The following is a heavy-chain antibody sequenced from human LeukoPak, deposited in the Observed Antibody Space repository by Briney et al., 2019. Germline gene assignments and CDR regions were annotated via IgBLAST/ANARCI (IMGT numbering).Heavy chain of an antibody. V-gene: IGHV3-21*05. CDR1: GFTVSSNF. J-gene: IGHJ4*02. CDR3: ARGASQHGSGSYYNAIDY. CDR2: ISSSGGYI. D-gene: IGHD3-10*01. Sequence: GGSLRLSCAASGFTVSSNFMSWVRQAPGKGLEWVSYISSSGGYIYYADSVKGRFTISRDSAKNSLYLQMNSLRAEDTAVYYCARGASQHGSGSYYNAIDYWGQGTLVTVSS.